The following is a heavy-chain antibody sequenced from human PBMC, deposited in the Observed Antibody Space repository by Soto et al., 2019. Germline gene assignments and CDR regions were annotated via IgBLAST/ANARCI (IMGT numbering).Heavy chain of an antibody. CDR2: ISHLETS. CDR3: ARSGGYDAFDL. CDR1: RVTKSYGVNS. V-gene: IGHV4-30-2*06. D-gene: IGHD5-12*01. J-gene: IGHJ4*02. Sequence: PSETLSLTCSVSRVTKSYGVNSWSWIRQSPWKGLEWLGYISHLETSYYNPSFKSLPSLSIETPRTQFRLSLSSMTAADKDVYYCARSGGYDAFDLWGQGIHVT.